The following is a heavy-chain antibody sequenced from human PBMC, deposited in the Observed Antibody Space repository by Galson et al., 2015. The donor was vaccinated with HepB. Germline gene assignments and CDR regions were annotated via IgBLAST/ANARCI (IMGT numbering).Heavy chain of an antibody. V-gene: IGHV1-8*01. D-gene: IGHD6-13*01. CDR1: GYTFTSYD. CDR2: MNPNSGNT. Sequence: SVKVSCKASGYTFTSYDINWVRQATGQGLEWMGWMNPNSGNTGYAQKFQGRVTMTRNTSISTAYMELSSLRSEDTAVYYCARGGLSSSFYYYYYMDVWGKGTTVTVSS. J-gene: IGHJ6*03. CDR3: ARGGLSSSFYYYYYMDV.